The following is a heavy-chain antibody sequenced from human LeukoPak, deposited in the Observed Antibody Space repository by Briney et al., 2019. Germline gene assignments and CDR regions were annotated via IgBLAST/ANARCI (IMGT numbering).Heavy chain of an antibody. CDR1: GFTFSSYA. V-gene: IGHV3-23*01. D-gene: IGHD4-17*01. CDR2: VSDSGGSR. Sequence: GGSLRLSCAASGFTFSSYAMTWVRQAPGKGLEWVSGVSDSGGSRYYADSVKGRFTISRDNSKNTLYLQMNSLRVEDTAMYYCAKGYGDYANWFDPWGQGTLVTVSS. J-gene: IGHJ5*02. CDR3: AKGYGDYANWFDP.